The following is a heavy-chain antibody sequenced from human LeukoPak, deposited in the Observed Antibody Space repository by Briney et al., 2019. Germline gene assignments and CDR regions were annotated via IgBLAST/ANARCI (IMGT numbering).Heavy chain of an antibody. CDR3: ARGEYYDFWSGYYTGIDY. D-gene: IGHD3-3*01. CDR1: GFTFSDYY. V-gene: IGHV3-11*06. Sequence: GGSLRLSCAASGFTFSDYYMSWIRQAPGKGLEWVSYISSSSSYIYYADSVKGRFTISRDNAKNSLYLQMNSLRAEDTAVYYCARGEYYDFWSGYYTGIDYWGQGTLVTVSS. J-gene: IGHJ4*02. CDR2: ISSSSSYI.